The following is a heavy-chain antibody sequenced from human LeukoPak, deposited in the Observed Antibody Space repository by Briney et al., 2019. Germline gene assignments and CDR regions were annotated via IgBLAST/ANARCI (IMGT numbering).Heavy chain of an antibody. CDR1: GDSISSYY. D-gene: IGHD3-10*01. V-gene: IGHV4-59*12. Sequence: PSETLSLACTVSGDSISSYYWSWIRQPPGKGLEWIGYIYYSGSTNYNPSFKSRVTISVDTSKNQFSLKLSSVTAADTAVYYCAKSNGYGLVDIGGQGTMVTVSS. CDR3: AKSNGYGLVDI. J-gene: IGHJ3*02. CDR2: IYYSGST.